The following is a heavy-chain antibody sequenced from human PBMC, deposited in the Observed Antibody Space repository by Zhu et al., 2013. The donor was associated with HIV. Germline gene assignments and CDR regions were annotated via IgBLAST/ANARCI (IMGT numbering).Heavy chain of an antibody. J-gene: IGHJ5*02. CDR1: GYTFINYG. CDR3: ARDLCGGDCDGGFDP. Sequence: VQLVQSGAEVKKPGASVKVSCKASGYTFINYGIAWVRQAPGQGLEWMGWISTYNGNTNYAQKFQGRVTITADKSTSTAYMELSSLRSEDTAVYYCARDLCGGDCDGGFDPWGQGTLVTVSS. D-gene: IGHD2-21*02. V-gene: IGHV1-18*01. CDR2: ISTYNGNT.